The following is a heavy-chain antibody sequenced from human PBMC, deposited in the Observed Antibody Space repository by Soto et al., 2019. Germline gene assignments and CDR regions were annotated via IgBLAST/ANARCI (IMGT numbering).Heavy chain of an antibody. D-gene: IGHD2-15*01. J-gene: IGHJ4*02. V-gene: IGHV3-30-3*01. CDR1: GFTFNSYA. CDR3: ARFKGCSGGSCYPYFDY. CDR2: ISYDGSNK. Sequence: QVQLVESGGGVVQPGRSLRLSCAASGFTFNSYAMHWVRQAPGKGLEWVAVISYDGSNKYYADTVKGRFTISRDNSKNPLYLQMNSLRAEDTAVYSCARFKGCSGGSCYPYFDYWGQGTLVTVSS.